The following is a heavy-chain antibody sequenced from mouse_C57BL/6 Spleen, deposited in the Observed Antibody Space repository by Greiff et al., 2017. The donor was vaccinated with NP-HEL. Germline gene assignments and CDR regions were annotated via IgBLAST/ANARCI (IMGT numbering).Heavy chain of an antibody. CDR2: INPNNGGT. Sequence: EVQLQQSGPELVKPGASVKIPCKASGYTFTDYNMDWVKQSNGKSLEWIGDINPNNGGTIYNQKFKGKATLNVDKSSSTAYMELRSLTSEDTAVYYCARRCFYDVLDYWGQGTTLTVSS. CDR3: ARRCFYDVLDY. D-gene: IGHD2-3*01. J-gene: IGHJ2*01. CDR1: GYTFTDYN. V-gene: IGHV1-18*01.